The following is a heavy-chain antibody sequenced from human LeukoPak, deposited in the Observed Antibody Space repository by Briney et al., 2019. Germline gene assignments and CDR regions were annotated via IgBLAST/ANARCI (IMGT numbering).Heavy chain of an antibody. Sequence: QPGGSLRLSCATSGFTFNMYAMGWVRQAPGKGLQWVSSISGSGDTTYYADSVKGRFTISRDNSKNTLYLQMNGLGADDAAIYYCAKERLGNTKWFDPWGQGTLVTVSS. J-gene: IGHJ5*02. CDR1: GFTFNMYA. V-gene: IGHV3-23*01. D-gene: IGHD7-27*01. CDR2: ISGSGDTT. CDR3: AKERLGNTKWFDP.